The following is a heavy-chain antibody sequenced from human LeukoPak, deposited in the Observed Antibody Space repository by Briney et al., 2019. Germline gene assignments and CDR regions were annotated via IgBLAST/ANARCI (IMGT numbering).Heavy chain of an antibody. CDR3: AAITTSEIFDH. J-gene: IGHJ4*02. D-gene: IGHD1/OR15-1a*01. V-gene: IGHV5-51*01. Sequence: GESLKISCKGSTYSFTTHWIGWVRQMPGKGLEWMGIIYPSDSDTRYSPSFQGQVTISADKSISTASLQWSSLKASDTAMYYCAAITTSEIFDHWGQGTLVTVSS. CDR1: TYSFTTHW. CDR2: IYPSDSDT.